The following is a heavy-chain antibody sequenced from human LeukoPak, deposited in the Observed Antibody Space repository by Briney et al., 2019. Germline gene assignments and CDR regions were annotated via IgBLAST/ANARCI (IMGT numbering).Heavy chain of an antibody. D-gene: IGHD2-2*01. J-gene: IGHJ4*02. CDR1: GFTFSSYA. Sequence: GGSLRLSCAASGFTFSSYAMHWVRQAPGKGLEWVAVISYDGSNKYYADSVKGRFTISRDNSKNTLYLQMNSLRAEDTAVYYCAKDRSTSCYAFDYWGQGTLVTVSS. CDR3: AKDRSTSCYAFDY. CDR2: ISYDGSNK. V-gene: IGHV3-30-3*01.